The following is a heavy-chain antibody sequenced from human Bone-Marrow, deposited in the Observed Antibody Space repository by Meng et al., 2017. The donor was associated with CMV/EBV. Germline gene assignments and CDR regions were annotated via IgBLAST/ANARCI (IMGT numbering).Heavy chain of an antibody. CDR1: GGTFSSYA. V-gene: IGHV1-69*05. J-gene: IGHJ6*02. Sequence: SVKVSCKASGGTFSSYAISWVRQAPGQGLEWMGGNIPIFGTANYAQKFQGRVTITTDESTSTAYMELSSLRSEDTAVYYCASRSGVPAAIGLVYYYGMDVWGQGTTVTVSS. CDR3: ASRSGVPAAIGLVYYYGMDV. D-gene: IGHD2-2*01. CDR2: NIPIFGTA.